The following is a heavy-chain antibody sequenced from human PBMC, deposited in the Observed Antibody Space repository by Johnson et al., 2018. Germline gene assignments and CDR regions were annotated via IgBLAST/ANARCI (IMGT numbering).Heavy chain of an antibody. CDR1: GFTFDDYA. V-gene: IGHV3-9*01. CDR2: FSWNSGTI. D-gene: IGHD3-22*01. Sequence: VQLVESGGGLVQPGRSLRLSCAASGFTFDDYAMHWVRQVPGKGLEWVSGFSWNSGTIDYADSVKGRFYADSVKGRFTISRDNSKNTLYLQMNSLSAEDTAVYYCAKPYYYDSSGYLDVWGQGTTVTVSS. CDR3: AKPYYYDSSGYLDV. J-gene: IGHJ6*02.